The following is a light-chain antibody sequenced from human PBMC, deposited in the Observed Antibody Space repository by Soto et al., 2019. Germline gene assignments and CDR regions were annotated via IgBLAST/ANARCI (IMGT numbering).Light chain of an antibody. V-gene: IGKV3-20*01. Sequence: EIVLTQSPGTLSLSPGERATLSCRASQSVSSSYLAWYQQKPGQAPRLLIYGASGRATGIPDRCSGSGAGTDFTLTVNRLEPEDVAVYYCQQYGSSPPVTFGQGTRLEIK. CDR3: QQYGSSPPVT. CDR2: GAS. CDR1: QSVSSSY. J-gene: IGKJ5*01.